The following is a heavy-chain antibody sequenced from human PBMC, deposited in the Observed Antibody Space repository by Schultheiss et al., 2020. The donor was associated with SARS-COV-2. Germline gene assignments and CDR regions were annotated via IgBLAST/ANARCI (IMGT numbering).Heavy chain of an antibody. CDR2: ISYDGSNK. Sequence: GGSLRLSCAASGFTFSSYGMHWVRQAPGKGLEWVAVISYDGSNKYYADSVKGRFTISRDNSKNTLYLQMNSLRAEDTAVYYCTTDFEWLRSYYFDYWGQGTLVTVSS. CDR1: GFTFSSYG. CDR3: TTDFEWLRSYYFDY. V-gene: IGHV3-30*19. D-gene: IGHD5-12*01. J-gene: IGHJ4*02.